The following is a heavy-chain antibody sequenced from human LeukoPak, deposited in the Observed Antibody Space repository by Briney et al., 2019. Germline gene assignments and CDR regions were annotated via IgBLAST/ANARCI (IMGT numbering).Heavy chain of an antibody. CDR3: ARVSRGVWGSYRDYYYYYMDV. Sequence: GGSLRLSCAASGFTFSSYSMNWVRQAPGKGLERVSSISSSSSYIYYADSVKGRFTISRDNAKNSLYLQMNSLRAEDTAVYYCARVSRGVWGSYRDYYYYYMDVWGKGTTVTVSS. CDR2: ISSSSSYI. J-gene: IGHJ6*03. D-gene: IGHD3-16*02. CDR1: GFTFSSYS. V-gene: IGHV3-21*01.